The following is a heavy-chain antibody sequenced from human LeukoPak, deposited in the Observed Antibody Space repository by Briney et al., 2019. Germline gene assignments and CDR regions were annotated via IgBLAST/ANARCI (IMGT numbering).Heavy chain of an antibody. CDR1: GGSISSYY. CDR3: ARGRYGSSSGWVDP. Sequence: SETLSLTCTVSGGSISSYYWSWMRQPPGKGLEWVGYIYYSGSTNYNPSLNSRVTISEDTSKSQFSLNLSSVTAADTAVDYCARGRYGSSSGWVDPWGQGTLVTVSS. CDR2: IYYSGST. J-gene: IGHJ5*02. V-gene: IGHV4-59*01. D-gene: IGHD6-6*01.